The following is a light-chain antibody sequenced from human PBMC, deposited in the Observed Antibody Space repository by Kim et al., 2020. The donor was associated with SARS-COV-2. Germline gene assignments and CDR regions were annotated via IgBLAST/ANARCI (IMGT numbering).Light chain of an antibody. J-gene: IGLJ2*01. CDR3: QMWDSSTDVV. Sequence: SYELTQPLSVSVALGQTARITCGGNNIGSKNVHWYQQKPGQAPVLVIYRDSNRPSGIPERFSGSNSGNTATLTISRAQAGDEADYYCQMWDSSTDVVFGGGTQLTVL. CDR1: NIGSKN. V-gene: IGLV3-9*01. CDR2: RDS.